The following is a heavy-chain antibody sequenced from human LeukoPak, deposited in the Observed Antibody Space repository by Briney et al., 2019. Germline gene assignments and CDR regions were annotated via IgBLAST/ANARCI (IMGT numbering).Heavy chain of an antibody. V-gene: IGHV1-2*02. CDR2: INPNSGGT. J-gene: IGHJ4*02. Sequence: AASVKVSCKASGYTFTGYYMHWVRQAPGQGLEWMGWINPNSGGTNYAQKFQGRVTMTRDTSISTAYMELSRLRSDDTGVYYCARVNSGYDLDYWGQGTLVTVSS. CDR1: GYTFTGYY. CDR3: ARVNSGYDLDY. D-gene: IGHD5-12*01.